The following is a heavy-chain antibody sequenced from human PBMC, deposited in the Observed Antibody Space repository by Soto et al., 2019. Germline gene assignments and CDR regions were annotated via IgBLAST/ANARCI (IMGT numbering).Heavy chain of an antibody. Sequence: SETLSLTCTVSGGSMNNYFWNWIRQPPGKGPEWIGNIYYTGTTDYNPSLKSRVTISVDTSKNQFSLKLRSVTAADTAFYYCARRDLRTYWFDPWGQGIQVTVSS. D-gene: IGHD2-21*01. V-gene: IGHV4-59*01. CDR3: ARRDLRTYWFDP. CDR1: GGSMNNYF. J-gene: IGHJ5*02. CDR2: IYYTGTT.